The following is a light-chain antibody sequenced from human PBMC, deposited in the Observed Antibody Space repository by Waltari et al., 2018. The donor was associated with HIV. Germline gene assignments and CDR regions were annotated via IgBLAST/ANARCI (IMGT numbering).Light chain of an antibody. CDR2: YIN. V-gene: IGLV1-40*01. Sequence: QPELTQPPSVSGAPGQPATISCTASSSNIAAGSGVPWYQHLPGPAPKLLIYYINNRPSGVPARFSGSKSGTSASLAITGLQVEDEGDYFCQSYDSSLSVIFGGGTKLTVL. J-gene: IGLJ2*01. CDR1: SSNIAAGSG. CDR3: QSYDSSLSVI.